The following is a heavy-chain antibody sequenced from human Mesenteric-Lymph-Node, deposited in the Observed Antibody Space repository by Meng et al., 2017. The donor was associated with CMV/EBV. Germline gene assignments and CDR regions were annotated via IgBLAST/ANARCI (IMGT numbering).Heavy chain of an antibody. V-gene: IGHV3-21*01. J-gene: IGHJ6*02. D-gene: IGHD3-9*01. Sequence: GGSLRLSFAASGFTFSSYSMNWVRQAPGKGLEWVSSISSSSSYIYYADSVKGRFTISRDNAKNSLYLQMNSLRAEDTAIYYCAKDRLGKGANYFGMDVWGQGTTVTVSS. CDR1: GFTFSSYS. CDR3: AKDRLGKGANYFGMDV. CDR2: ISSSSSYI.